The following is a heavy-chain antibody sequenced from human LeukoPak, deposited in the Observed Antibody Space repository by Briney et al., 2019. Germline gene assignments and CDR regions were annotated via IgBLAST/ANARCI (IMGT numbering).Heavy chain of an antibody. V-gene: IGHV4-59*08. D-gene: IGHD6-19*01. CDR1: GGSISSYY. J-gene: IGHJ4*02. Sequence: SETLSLTRTVSGGSISSYYWSWIRQPPGKGLEWIGYIYYSGSTNYNPSLKSRVTISVDTSKNQFSLKLSSVTAADTAVYYCARHRKWLAHFDYWGQGTLVTVSS. CDR3: ARHRKWLAHFDY. CDR2: IYYSGST.